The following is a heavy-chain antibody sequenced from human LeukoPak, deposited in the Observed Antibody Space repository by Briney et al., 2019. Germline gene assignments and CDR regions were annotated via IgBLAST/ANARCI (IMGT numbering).Heavy chain of an antibody. Sequence: EASVKVSCKASGYTFIGYYIHWVRQAPGQGLEWMGWINPNSGGTKYAQKFQGRVTMTRDTSISTAYMELSRLRSDDTAVYYCARENYDSGTLYNWFDPWGQGTLVTVSS. J-gene: IGHJ5*02. V-gene: IGHV1-2*02. CDR1: GYTFIGYY. CDR3: ARENYDSGTLYNWFDP. D-gene: IGHD3-10*01. CDR2: INPNSGGT.